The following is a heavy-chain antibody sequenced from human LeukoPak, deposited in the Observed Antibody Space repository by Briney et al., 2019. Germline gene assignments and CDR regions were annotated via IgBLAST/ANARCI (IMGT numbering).Heavy chain of an antibody. Sequence: SETLSLTCAVYGGSFSGYYWSWIRQPPGKGLEWIGSIYYSGSTYYNPSLKSRVTISVDTSKNQFSLKLSSVTAADTAVYYCARHSYDYVWGSYRLGGYYFDYWGQGTLVTVSS. D-gene: IGHD3-16*02. V-gene: IGHV4-34*01. J-gene: IGHJ4*02. CDR2: IYYSGST. CDR3: ARHSYDYVWGSYRLGGYYFDY. CDR1: GGSFSGYY.